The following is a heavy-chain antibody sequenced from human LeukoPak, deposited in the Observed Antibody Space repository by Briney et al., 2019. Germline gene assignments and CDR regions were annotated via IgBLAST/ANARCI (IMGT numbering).Heavy chain of an antibody. Sequence: ASETLSLTCTVSGGSISSYYWSWIRQPPGKGLEWIGYIYYSGSTNYNPSLKSRVTISVDTSKNQFSLKLSSVTAADTAVYYCARDRSYEGLNWFDPWGQGTLVTVSS. D-gene: IGHD5-18*01. CDR3: ARDRSYEGLNWFDP. CDR2: IYYSGST. V-gene: IGHV4-59*01. J-gene: IGHJ5*02. CDR1: GGSISSYY.